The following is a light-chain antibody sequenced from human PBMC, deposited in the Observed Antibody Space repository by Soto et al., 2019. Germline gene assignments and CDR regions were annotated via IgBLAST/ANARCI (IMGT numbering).Light chain of an antibody. J-gene: IGKJ1*01. Sequence: EIVMTQSPGTLSVSPGERATLSCRASQSVSSNLAWYQQKPGQAPRLLIYGASTRATGIPARFSGSRSGTEFTLTISSLQSEDFAVYYCQQYNNWPRPLGQGTTVEIK. CDR3: QQYNNWPRP. V-gene: IGKV3-15*01. CDR2: GAS. CDR1: QSVSSN.